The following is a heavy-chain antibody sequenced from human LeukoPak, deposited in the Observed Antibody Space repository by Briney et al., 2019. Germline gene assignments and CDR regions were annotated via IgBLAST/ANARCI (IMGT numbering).Heavy chain of an antibody. CDR3: ARVVPPTDYGSGSYFWDPYYFDY. D-gene: IGHD3-10*01. J-gene: IGHJ4*02. CDR1: GFTFSSYA. V-gene: IGHV3-30*04. Sequence: GGSLRLSCAASGFTFSSYAMHWVRQAPGKGPEWVAVISYDGSNKYYADSVKGRFTISRDNSKNTLYLQMNSLRAKDTAVYYCARVVPPTDYGSGSYFWDPYYFDYWGQGTLVTVSS. CDR2: ISYDGSNK.